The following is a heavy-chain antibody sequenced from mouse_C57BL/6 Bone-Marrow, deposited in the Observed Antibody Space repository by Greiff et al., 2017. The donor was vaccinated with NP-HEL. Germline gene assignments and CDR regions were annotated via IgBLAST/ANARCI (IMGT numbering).Heavy chain of an antibody. D-gene: IGHD2-3*01. Sequence: QVQLQQPGAELVKPGASVKLSCKASGYTFTSYWMHWVKQRPGQGLAWIGMIHPNSGSTNYNEKFKSKATLTVDKSSSTAYMQLSSLTSEDSAVYYCASEGWLLREFAYWGQGTLVTVSA. J-gene: IGHJ3*01. V-gene: IGHV1-64*01. CDR3: ASEGWLLREFAY. CDR2: IHPNSGST. CDR1: GYTFTSYW.